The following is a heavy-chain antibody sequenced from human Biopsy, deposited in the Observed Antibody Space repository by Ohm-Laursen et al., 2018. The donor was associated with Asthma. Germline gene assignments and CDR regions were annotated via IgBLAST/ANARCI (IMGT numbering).Heavy chain of an antibody. CDR2: IHHSGTS. D-gene: IGHD3-22*01. V-gene: IGHV4-31*03. CDR3: ARIPRRSGSYFVDY. Sequence: SQTLSLTRPVSGDSNTSGGCFWNWIRQHPGKVLEWIGYIHHSGTSYFNPSLKSRVSFSRDTSKNQFSLRLSSVTAADTAMYYCARIPRRSGSYFVDYWGQGTLVTVSS. J-gene: IGHJ4*02. CDR1: GDSNTSGGCF.